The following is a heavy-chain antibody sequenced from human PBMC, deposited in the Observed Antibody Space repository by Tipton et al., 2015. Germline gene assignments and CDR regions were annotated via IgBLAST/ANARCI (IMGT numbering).Heavy chain of an antibody. D-gene: IGHD3-3*01. Sequence: TLSLTCNVSGGPISGYYWTWIRQPPGKGLEWIGYIYYSGTTNYNPSLKSRVTMSVDTSKNQFSLKVSSVTAADTAVYYCATSIRLEWYPRVYGMDVWGQGTTVTVSS. CDR1: GGPISGYY. CDR2: IYYSGTT. J-gene: IGHJ6*02. CDR3: ATSIRLEWYPRVYGMDV. V-gene: IGHV4-59*01.